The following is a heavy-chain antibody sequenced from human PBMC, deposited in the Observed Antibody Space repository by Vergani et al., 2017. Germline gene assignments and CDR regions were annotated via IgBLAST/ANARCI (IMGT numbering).Heavy chain of an antibody. CDR2: ISGSGGST. V-gene: IGHV3-23*01. D-gene: IGHD4-17*01. CDR1: GFTFSSYA. J-gene: IGHJ4*02. Sequence: EVQLLESGGGLVQPGGSLRLSCAASGFTFSSYAMSWVRQAPGKGLEWVSAISGSGGSTYYADSVKGRFTISRDNSKNTLYLQMNSLRAEDTAVYYCAKEGVWDYGDYVALFDYWGQGTLVTVSS. CDR3: AKEGVWDYGDYVALFDY.